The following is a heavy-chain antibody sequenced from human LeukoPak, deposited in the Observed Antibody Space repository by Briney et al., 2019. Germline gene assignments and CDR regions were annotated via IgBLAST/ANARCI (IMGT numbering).Heavy chain of an antibody. CDR2: IYSGGST. CDR3: AIWGLEKYYYDSSGSFGDY. D-gene: IGHD3-22*01. CDR1: GFTVSSNY. V-gene: IGHV3-53*01. J-gene: IGHJ4*02. Sequence: GGSLRLSCAASGFTVSSNYMSWVRQAPGKGLEWVSVIYSGGSTYYADSVKGRFTISRGNSKNTLYLQMNSLRAEDTAVYYCAIWGLEKYYYDSSGSFGDYWGQGTLVTVSS.